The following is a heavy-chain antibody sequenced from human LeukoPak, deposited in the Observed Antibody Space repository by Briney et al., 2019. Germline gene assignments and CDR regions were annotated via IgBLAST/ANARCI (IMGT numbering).Heavy chain of an antibody. J-gene: IGHJ6*02. Sequence: SETLSLTCTVSGGSISSSSYYWGWIRQPPGKGLEWIGSIYYSGSTYYNPSLKSRVTISVDTSKNQFSLKLSSVTAADTAVYYCASRGHYYYGMDVWGQGTTVTVSS. V-gene: IGHV4-39*07. CDR2: IYYSGST. CDR1: GGSISSSSYY. CDR3: ASRGHYYYGMDV.